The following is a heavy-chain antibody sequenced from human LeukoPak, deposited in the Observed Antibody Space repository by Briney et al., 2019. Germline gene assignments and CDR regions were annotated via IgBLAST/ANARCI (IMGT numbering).Heavy chain of an antibody. V-gene: IGHV3-30*04. Sequence: GESLRLSCAASGFTFSSYAMHWVRQAPGKGLEWVAVISYDGSNKYYADSVKGRFTISRDNSKNTLYLQMNSLRAEDTAVYYCARDRSGLMDVWGKGTTVTVSS. J-gene: IGHJ6*04. CDR1: GFTFSSYA. CDR2: ISYDGSNK. CDR3: ARDRSGLMDV.